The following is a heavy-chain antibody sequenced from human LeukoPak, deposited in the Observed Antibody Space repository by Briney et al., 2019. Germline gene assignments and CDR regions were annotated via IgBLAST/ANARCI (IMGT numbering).Heavy chain of an antibody. J-gene: IGHJ4*02. D-gene: IGHD1/OR15-1a*01. V-gene: IGHV3-30-3*01. Sequence: GGSLRLSCAASGFTFSSYAMHWVRQAPGKGLEWVAVISYDGSNKYYADSVKGRFTISRDNSKNTLYLQMDSLRAEDTAVYYCARDFGGFITGTFDYWGQGTLVTVSS. CDR2: ISYDGSNK. CDR1: GFTFSSYA. CDR3: ARDFGGFITGTFDY.